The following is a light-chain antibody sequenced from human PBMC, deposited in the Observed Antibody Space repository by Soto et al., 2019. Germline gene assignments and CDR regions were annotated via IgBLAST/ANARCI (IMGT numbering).Light chain of an antibody. CDR3: QQYNNWPPLT. V-gene: IGKV3-15*01. CDR2: GAS. Sequence: EIVMTQSPATLSVSPGERATLSCRASQSVSRNLAWYRQKPGQAPRLLIYGASTRATGIPARISGSGSGTEFTLTISSLQSEDFAVYYCQQYNNWPPLTFGGGTKVEIK. CDR1: QSVSRN. J-gene: IGKJ4*01.